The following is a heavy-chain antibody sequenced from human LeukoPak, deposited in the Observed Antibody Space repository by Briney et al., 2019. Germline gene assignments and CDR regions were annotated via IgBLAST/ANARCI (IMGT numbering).Heavy chain of an antibody. CDR1: GGSFSGYY. D-gene: IGHD3-10*01. Sequence: SETLSLTCAVYGGSFSGYYWSWIRQPPGKGLEWIGEINHSGSTNYNPSLKSRVTISVDTSKNQFSLKLSSVTAADTAVYYCARDNGYYGSGRYISSDYWGQGTLVTVSS. CDR2: INHSGST. V-gene: IGHV4-34*01. CDR3: ARDNGYYGSGRYISSDY. J-gene: IGHJ4*02.